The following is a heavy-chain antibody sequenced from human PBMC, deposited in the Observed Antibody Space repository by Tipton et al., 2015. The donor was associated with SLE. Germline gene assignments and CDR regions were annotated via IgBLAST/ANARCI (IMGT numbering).Heavy chain of an antibody. J-gene: IGHJ4*02. V-gene: IGHV4-34*01. CDR1: GGSFSGYY. D-gene: IGHD6-6*01. CDR2: INHSGST. Sequence: TLSLTCAVYGGSFSGYYWSWIRQPPGKGLEWIGEINHSGSTNYSPSLKSRVTISVDTSKNQFSVKLSSVTAADTAVYFCTRLAGRRFPFDSWGQGTLVTVSS. CDR3: TRLAGRRFPFDS.